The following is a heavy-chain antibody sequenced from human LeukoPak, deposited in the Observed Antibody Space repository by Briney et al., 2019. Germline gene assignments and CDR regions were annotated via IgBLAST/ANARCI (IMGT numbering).Heavy chain of an antibody. CDR1: GGTFSSYA. CDR3: ARNYYDSSGPFDY. CDR2: IIPIFGTA. J-gene: IGHJ4*02. D-gene: IGHD3-22*01. Sequence: SVKVSCKASGGTFSSYAISWVRQAPGQGLEWMGGIIPIFGTANYAQKFQGRVTITADESTSTAYMELSSLRSEDTAVYYCARNYYDSSGPFDYWGQGTLVTVSS. V-gene: IGHV1-69*13.